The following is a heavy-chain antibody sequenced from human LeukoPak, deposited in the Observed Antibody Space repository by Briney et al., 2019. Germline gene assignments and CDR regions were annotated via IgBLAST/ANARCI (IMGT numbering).Heavy chain of an antibody. CDR2: INHSGST. Sequence: SETLSLTCAVYGGSFSGYYWSWIRQPPGKGLEWIGEINHSGSTNYNPSLKSRVTISVDTSKNQFSLKLSSVTAADTAVYYCARGVAAAGRDYWGQGTLVTVSS. CDR1: GGSFSGYY. V-gene: IGHV4-34*01. D-gene: IGHD6-13*01. CDR3: ARGVAAAGRDY. J-gene: IGHJ4*02.